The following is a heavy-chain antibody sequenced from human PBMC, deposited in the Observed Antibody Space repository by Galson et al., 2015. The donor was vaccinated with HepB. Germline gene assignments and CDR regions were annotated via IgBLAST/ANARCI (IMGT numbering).Heavy chain of an antibody. J-gene: IGHJ5*02. CDR2: TYYRSKWYN. Sequence: CAISGDSVSSNSAAWNWIRQSPSRGLEWLGRTYYRSKWYNDYAVSVKSRITINPDTSKNQFSLQLNSVTPEDTAVYYCARGVGLPADTPDWFDPWGQGTLVTVSS. V-gene: IGHV6-1*01. CDR3: ARGVGLPADTPDWFDP. CDR1: GDSVSSNSAA. D-gene: IGHD2-2*01.